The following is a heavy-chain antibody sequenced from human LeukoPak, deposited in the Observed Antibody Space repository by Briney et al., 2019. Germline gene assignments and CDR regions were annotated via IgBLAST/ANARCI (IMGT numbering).Heavy chain of an antibody. J-gene: IGHJ4*02. CDR2: ISGSGGST. CDR3: TTQPDFWSGYSDDY. CDR1: GFTFSSYA. Sequence: GGSLRLSCAASGFTFSSYAMSWVRQAPGKGLEWVSAISGSGGSTYYADSVKGRFTISRDNSKNTLYLQMNSLRAEDTAVYYCTTQPDFWSGYSDDYWGQGTLVTVSS. D-gene: IGHD3-3*01. V-gene: IGHV3-23*01.